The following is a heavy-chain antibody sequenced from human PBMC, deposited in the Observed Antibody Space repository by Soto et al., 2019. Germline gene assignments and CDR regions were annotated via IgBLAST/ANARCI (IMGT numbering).Heavy chain of an antibody. D-gene: IGHD3-16*02. Sequence: QVQLQESGPGLVKPSETLSLTCTVSGGSISSYYWSWIRQPPGKGLEWIGYIYYSGSTNYNPSLTSRVPISVDTSKNQFSLKRSSVTAADTAVYYCARHGGHYDYVWGSYRSYYYYGMDVWGQGTTVTVSS. V-gene: IGHV4-59*08. CDR2: IYYSGST. CDR3: ARHGGHYDYVWGSYRSYYYYGMDV. J-gene: IGHJ6*02. CDR1: GGSISSYY.